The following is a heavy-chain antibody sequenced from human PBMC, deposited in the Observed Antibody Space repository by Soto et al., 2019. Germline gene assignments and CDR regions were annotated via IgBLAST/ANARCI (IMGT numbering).Heavy chain of an antibody. CDR1: GGSVSSDDYF. J-gene: IGHJ4*02. Sequence: QLHLQESGPGLVRPSETLSLSCTVSGGSVSSDDYFWGWVRQPPGKGLEWIASVHNSGRTYYNPSLKSRVTMSVDTSENQFSLRLSSVTAADTAVYYCVRHTVMIMVITHLYYFDSWGQGTLVTVSS. D-gene: IGHD3-22*01. V-gene: IGHV4-39*01. CDR3: VRHTVMIMVITHLYYFDS. CDR2: VHNSGRT.